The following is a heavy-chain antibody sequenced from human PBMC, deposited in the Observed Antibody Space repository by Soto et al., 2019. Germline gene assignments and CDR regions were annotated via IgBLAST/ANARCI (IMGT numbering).Heavy chain of an antibody. V-gene: IGHV1-46*01. D-gene: IGHD6-25*01. CDR1: GYIFTTYS. CDR3: ARVRSSGREFDY. J-gene: IGHJ4*02. CDR2: VDPRDGST. Sequence: QVQLVQSGAEMKRPGASVILSCKASGYIFTTYSIHWVRQTAGQGLEWMAKVDPRDGSTGYAQKFRGRVARAWDTSTGTAPMEVSSLTSDDTATYYCARVRSSGREFDYWGQGTQVTVSS.